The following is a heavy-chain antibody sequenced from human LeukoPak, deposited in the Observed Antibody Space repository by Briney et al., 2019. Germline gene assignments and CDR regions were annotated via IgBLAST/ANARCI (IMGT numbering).Heavy chain of an antibody. CDR3: VKESGFMVAPNSAFDI. Sequence: GGSLRLSCSASGFTFNSYAVHWVRQAPAKGLEYVSGISRNGGSTYYADSVKGRFTISRDNSKNTLYLQMSSLRAEDTAVYYCVKESGFMVAPNSAFDIWGQGTMVTVSS. CDR1: GFTFNSYA. D-gene: IGHD4/OR15-4a*01. J-gene: IGHJ3*02. V-gene: IGHV3-64D*06. CDR2: ISRNGGST.